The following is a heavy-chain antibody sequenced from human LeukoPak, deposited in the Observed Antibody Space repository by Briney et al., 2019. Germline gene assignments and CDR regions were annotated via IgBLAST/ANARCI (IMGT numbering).Heavy chain of an antibody. CDR3: ARPSPRSIAAECLDY. J-gene: IGHJ4*02. V-gene: IGHV3-11*01. D-gene: IGHD6-6*01. CDR1: GFTFSDYY. CDR2: ISSSGSTI. Sequence: GGSLRLSCAASGFTFSDYYMSWIRQAPGKGLEWVSYISSSGSTIYYADSAKGRFTISRDNAKNSLYLQMNSLRAEDTAVYYCARPSPRSIAAECLDYWGQGTLVTVSS.